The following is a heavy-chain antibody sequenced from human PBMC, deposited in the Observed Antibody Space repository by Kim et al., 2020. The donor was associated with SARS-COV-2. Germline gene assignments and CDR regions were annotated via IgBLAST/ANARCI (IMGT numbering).Heavy chain of an antibody. J-gene: IGHJ6*02. CDR3: ARGRNYAMDV. CDR2: INPDGSNI. CDR1: GLIFSDCW. Sequence: GGSLRLSCVASGLIFSDCWMHWVRQVPGKGLLWVSLINPDGSNIRYADSMKGRFTISRDNAKNTLYLQMNSLNTEDTAVYYCARGRNYAMDVWGQGTAVTASS. V-gene: IGHV3-74*01.